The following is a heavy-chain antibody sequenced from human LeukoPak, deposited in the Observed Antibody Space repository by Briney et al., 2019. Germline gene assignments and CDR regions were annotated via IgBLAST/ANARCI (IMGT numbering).Heavy chain of an antibody. J-gene: IGHJ4*02. CDR2: INHSGST. Sequence: SETLSLTCAVYGGSFSGYYWSWIRQPPGKGLEWIGEINHSGSTNYNPSLRSRVTVSVHTSKNQFSLKLSSVTAADTAVYYCARSSGPSDYWGQGTLVTVSS. V-gene: IGHV4-34*01. CDR1: GGSFSGYY. CDR3: ARSSGPSDY. D-gene: IGHD2-15*01.